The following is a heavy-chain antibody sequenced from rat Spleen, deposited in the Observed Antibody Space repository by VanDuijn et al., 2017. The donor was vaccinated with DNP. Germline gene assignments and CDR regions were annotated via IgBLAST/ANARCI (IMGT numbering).Heavy chain of an antibody. CDR1: GYTFTDY. Sequence: QVQLQQSGAELTKPGSSVKISCKASGYTFTDYFAWIKQTTGQGLEYIGYIHTRSGGTDYNEKFKGKATLTVDRSSSTAFMQLSSLTPDDSAVYYCARGGDGIWFAYWGQGTLVTVSS. D-gene: IGHD1-1*01. CDR2: IHTRSGGT. V-gene: IGHV1-43*01. J-gene: IGHJ3*01. CDR3: ARGGDGIWFAY.